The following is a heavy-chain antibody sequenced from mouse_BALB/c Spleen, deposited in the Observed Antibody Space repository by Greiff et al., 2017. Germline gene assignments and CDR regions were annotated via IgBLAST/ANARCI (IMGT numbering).Heavy chain of an antibody. CDR1: GFSLTSYG. CDR2: IWAGGST. J-gene: IGHJ3*01. CDR3: ARGNSSYEAWFAY. Sequence: VKLMESGPGLVAPSQSLSITCTVSGFSLTSYGVHWVRQPPGKGLEWLGVIWAGGSTNYNSALMSRLSISKDNSKSQVFLKMNSLQTDDTAMYYCARGNSSYEAWFAYWGQGTLVTVSA. V-gene: IGHV2-9*02. D-gene: IGHD1-1*01.